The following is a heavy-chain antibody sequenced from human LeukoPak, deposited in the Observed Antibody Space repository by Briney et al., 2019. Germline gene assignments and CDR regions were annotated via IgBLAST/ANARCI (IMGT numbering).Heavy chain of an antibody. Sequence: GESLKISCKGSGYSFTSYWIGWVRQMPGKGLEWMGIIHPGDSDTRYSPSFQGQVTISADKSISTAYLQWSSLKASDTAMYYCARRALAAAGTYGGFDPWGQGTLVTVSS. D-gene: IGHD6-13*01. CDR2: IHPGDSDT. J-gene: IGHJ5*02. V-gene: IGHV5-51*01. CDR1: GYSFTSYW. CDR3: ARRALAAAGTYGGFDP.